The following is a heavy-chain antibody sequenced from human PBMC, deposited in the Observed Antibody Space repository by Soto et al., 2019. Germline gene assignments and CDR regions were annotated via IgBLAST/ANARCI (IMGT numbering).Heavy chain of an antibody. CDR2: ISSSSSYI. J-gene: IGHJ4*02. V-gene: IGHV3-21*01. D-gene: IGHD3-10*01. CDR1: GFTFSSYS. Sequence: GEALKISCAASGFTFSSYSMNWVRQAPGKGLEWVSSISSSSSYIYYADSVKGRFTISRDNAKNSLYLQMNSLRAEDTAVYYCASYGSGSYPDYWGQGTLVTVSS. CDR3: ASYGSGSYPDY.